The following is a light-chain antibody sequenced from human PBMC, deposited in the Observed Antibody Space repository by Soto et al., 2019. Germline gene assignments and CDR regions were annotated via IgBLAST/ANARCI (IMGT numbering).Light chain of an antibody. CDR3: AAWDDSLNGLV. CDR1: SSNIGSNT. Sequence: QSVLTQPPSASGTPGQRVTISCSGSSSNIGSNTVNWYQQLPGPAPKLLIYNNNQRPSGVPDRFSGSKSGTSASLAISGLPSENEADYYCAAWDDSLNGLVFGTGTKVTVL. V-gene: IGLV1-44*01. CDR2: NNN. J-gene: IGLJ1*01.